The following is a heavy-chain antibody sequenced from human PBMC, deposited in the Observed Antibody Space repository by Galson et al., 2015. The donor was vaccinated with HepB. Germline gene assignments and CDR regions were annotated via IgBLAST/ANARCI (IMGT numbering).Heavy chain of an antibody. D-gene: IGHD1-26*01. Sequence: SVKVSCKASGYTFTSYAMHWVRQAPGQRLEWMGWINAGNGNTKYSQKFQGRVTITRDTSASTAYMELSSLRSEDTAVYYCARERGVGATTMVYWGQGTLVTVSS. CDR3: ARERGVGATTMVY. J-gene: IGHJ4*02. CDR2: INAGNGNT. V-gene: IGHV1-3*01. CDR1: GYTFTSYA.